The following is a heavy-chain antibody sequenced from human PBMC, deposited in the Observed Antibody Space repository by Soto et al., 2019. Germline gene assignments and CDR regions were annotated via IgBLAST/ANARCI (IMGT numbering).Heavy chain of an antibody. D-gene: IGHD5-18*01. CDR2: IIPIFGTA. Sequence: QVQLVQSGAEVKKPGSSVKVSCKASGGTFSSYAISWVRQAPGQGLEWMGGIIPIFGTANYAQKFQVRGTITADESTSTAYMELSSLRSEDTAVYYCARDRSTGYSYGYGIGFWFDPWGQGTLVTVSS. CDR1: GGTFSSYA. CDR3: ARDRSTGYSYGYGIGFWFDP. J-gene: IGHJ5*02. V-gene: IGHV1-69*01.